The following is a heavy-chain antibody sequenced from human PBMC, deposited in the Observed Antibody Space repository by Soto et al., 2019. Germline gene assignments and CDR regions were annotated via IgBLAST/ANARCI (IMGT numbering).Heavy chain of an antibody. CDR2: ISYEGINK. D-gene: IGHD1-26*01. V-gene: IGHV3-30*03. Sequence: QVQLVESGGGVVQPGRSLGLSCAAPGFTFNTYGMHWVRQAPGKGLEWVAAISYEGINKYYADSVKGRFTISRDNSKNTLDVQMNSLRPEDTAVYYCARSPQPTRGIHWYFDLWGRCILVTVSS. CDR3: ARSPQPTRGIHWYFDL. CDR1: GFTFNTYG. J-gene: IGHJ2*01.